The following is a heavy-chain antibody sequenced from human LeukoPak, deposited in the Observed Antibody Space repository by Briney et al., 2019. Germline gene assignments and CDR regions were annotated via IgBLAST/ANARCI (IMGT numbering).Heavy chain of an antibody. J-gene: IGHJ3*02. CDR2: IYTSGST. CDR3: ADSYYDILTGYYTGDAFDI. CDR1: GGSISSYY. Sequence: SETLSLTCTVSGGSISSYYWSWIRQPAGKGLEWIGRIYTSGSTNYNPSLKSRVTMSVDTSKNQFSLKLSSVTAADTAVYYCADSYYDILTGYYTGDAFDIWGQGTMVTVSS. D-gene: IGHD3-9*01. V-gene: IGHV4-4*07.